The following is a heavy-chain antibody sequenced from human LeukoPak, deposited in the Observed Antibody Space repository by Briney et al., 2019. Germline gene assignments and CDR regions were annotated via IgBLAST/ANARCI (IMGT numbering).Heavy chain of an antibody. CDR1: GYTFTGYY. CDR3: ARNLGRYCSGGSCYSSHTDY. V-gene: IGHV1-2*02. CDR2: INPNSGGT. J-gene: IGHJ4*02. D-gene: IGHD2-15*01. Sequence: ASVKVSCKASGYTFTGYYMHWVGQAPGQGLEWMGWINPNSGGTNYAQKFQGRVTMTRDTSISTAYMELSRLRSDDTAVYYCARNLGRYCSGGSCYSSHTDYWGQGTLVTVSS.